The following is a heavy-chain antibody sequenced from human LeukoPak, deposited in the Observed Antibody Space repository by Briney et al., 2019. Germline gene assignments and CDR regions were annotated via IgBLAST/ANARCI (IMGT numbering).Heavy chain of an antibody. J-gene: IGHJ4*02. CDR1: GFTFNSYA. D-gene: IGHD4-17*01. CDR2: ISSSGGST. Sequence: PGGSLRLSCAASGFTFNSYAMSWVRQAPGKGLEWVSSISSSGGSTYYVDSVKGRFTISRDNSKNTLYLQMNSLRAEDTAVYYCAESPMTRVTTGGSDFWGQGTLVTVSS. V-gene: IGHV3-23*01. CDR3: AESPMTRVTTGGSDF.